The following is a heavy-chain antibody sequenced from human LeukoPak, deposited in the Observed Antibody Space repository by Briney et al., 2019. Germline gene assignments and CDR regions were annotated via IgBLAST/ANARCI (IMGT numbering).Heavy chain of an antibody. J-gene: IGHJ4*02. V-gene: IGHV4-59*11. CDR3: ARGTVIAAALDY. CDR1: GGSISSHY. CDR2: IYYSGST. D-gene: IGHD6-13*01. Sequence: SETLSLTCTVSGGSISSHYWGWIRQPPGKGLESIGNIYYSGSTNYNPSLKSRVTISIDTSKSQFSLNLSSVTAADTAVYYCARGTVIAAALDYWGQGTLVTVSS.